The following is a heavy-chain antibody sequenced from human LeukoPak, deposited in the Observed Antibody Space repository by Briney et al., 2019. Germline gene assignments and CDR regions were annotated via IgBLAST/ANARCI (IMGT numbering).Heavy chain of an antibody. Sequence: TLSLTCAVSGGSISSGGYSWSWIRQPPGKGLEWIGYIYHSGSTYYNPSLKSRVTISVDRSKNQFSLKLSSVTAADTAVYYCARESPYYYDSSGHFDYWGQGTLVTVSS. CDR1: GGSISSGGYS. J-gene: IGHJ4*02. CDR3: ARESPYYYDSSGHFDY. CDR2: IYHSGST. D-gene: IGHD3-22*01. V-gene: IGHV4-30-2*01.